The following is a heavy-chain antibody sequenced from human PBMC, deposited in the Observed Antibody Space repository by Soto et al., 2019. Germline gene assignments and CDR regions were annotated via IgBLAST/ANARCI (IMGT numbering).Heavy chain of an antibody. Sequence: QLQLQESGPGLVKPSETLSLTCTVSGGSISSSSYYWGWIRQPPGKGLEWIGSIYYSGSTYYNPSLKSRVTISVDTSKNQFSLKLSSVTAADTAVYYCARPGEDSDSSGYYVVNYWGQGTLVTVSS. CDR1: GGSISSSSYY. V-gene: IGHV4-39*01. CDR2: IYYSGST. J-gene: IGHJ4*02. CDR3: ARPGEDSDSSGYYVVNY. D-gene: IGHD3-22*01.